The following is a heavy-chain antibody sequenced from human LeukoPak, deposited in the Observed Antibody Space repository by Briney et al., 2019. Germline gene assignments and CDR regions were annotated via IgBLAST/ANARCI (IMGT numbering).Heavy chain of an antibody. V-gene: IGHV4-34*01. CDR3: AKDSYSKGDF. CDR1: GGSFNGYY. J-gene: IGHJ4*02. D-gene: IGHD6-13*01. Sequence: PSETLSLTCAVYGGSFNGYYWSWIRQPPGKGLEWIGEINHSGSTNYNPSLKSRVTISVDTSKNQFSLKLSSVTAADTAVYYCAKDSYSKGDFWGQGVLVTVSS. CDR2: INHSGST.